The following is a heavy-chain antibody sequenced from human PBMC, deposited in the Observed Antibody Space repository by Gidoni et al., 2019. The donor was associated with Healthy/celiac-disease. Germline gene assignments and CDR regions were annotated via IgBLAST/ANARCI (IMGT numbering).Heavy chain of an antibody. D-gene: IGHD6-13*01. J-gene: IGHJ5*02. CDR2: IYYSGST. V-gene: IGHV4-39*02. CDR3: ARERRRAAAGGGWWFDP. Sequence: QLQLQESGPGLVKPSETLSLTCTVSGGSISSSSYYWGWIRQPPGKGLEWIGSIYYSGSTYYNPSLKSRVTISVDTSKNQFSLKLSSVTAADTAVYYCARERRRAAAGGGWWFDPWGQGTLVTVSS. CDR1: GGSISSSSYY.